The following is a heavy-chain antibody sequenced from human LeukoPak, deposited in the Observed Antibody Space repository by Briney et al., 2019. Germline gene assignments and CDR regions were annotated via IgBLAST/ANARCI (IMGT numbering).Heavy chain of an antibody. CDR1: GFTFSSYE. Sequence: GGSLRLSCAASGFTFSSYEMNWVRQAPGKGLEWVSYISSSGSTIYYADSVKGRFTISRDNAKNSLYLQMNGLRAEDTAVYYCAREGDSGYDSYFDYWGQGTLVTVSS. CDR2: ISSSGSTI. V-gene: IGHV3-48*03. CDR3: AREGDSGYDSYFDY. J-gene: IGHJ4*02. D-gene: IGHD5-12*01.